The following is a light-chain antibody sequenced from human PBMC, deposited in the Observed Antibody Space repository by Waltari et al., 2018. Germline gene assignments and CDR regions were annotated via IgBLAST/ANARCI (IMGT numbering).Light chain of an antibody. V-gene: IGKV3D-15*01. CDR1: QNIDSN. CDR3: QQYQNLPPWT. J-gene: IGKJ1*01. Sequence: EIVLTQSPATLSVIPGDRATLSCRASQNIDSNLAWYQQKPGQSPRTLIYGASTRATCIPARFSGSGSGTEFTLTISSLQSEDFATFYCQQYQNLPPWTFGQGTKVEI. CDR2: GAS.